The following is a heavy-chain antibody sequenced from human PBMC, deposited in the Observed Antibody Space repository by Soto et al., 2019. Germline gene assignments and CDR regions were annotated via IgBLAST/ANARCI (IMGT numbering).Heavy chain of an antibody. Sequence: ASVKVSCKASGYNFFGYGLSWVRQAPGQGLEWMGWISVYNAKTNYAQKFQGRVTMTTDASTKTGYMELRRLRSDDTAVYYCARGGGYDVLTGSDAFDIWGQGTLVTVSS. CDR3: ARGGGYDVLTGSDAFDI. CDR1: GYNFFGYG. D-gene: IGHD3-9*01. V-gene: IGHV1-18*01. J-gene: IGHJ3*02. CDR2: ISVYNAKT.